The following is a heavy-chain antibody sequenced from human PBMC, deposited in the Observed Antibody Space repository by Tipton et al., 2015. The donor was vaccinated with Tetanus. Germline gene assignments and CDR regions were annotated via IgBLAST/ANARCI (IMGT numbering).Heavy chain of an antibody. V-gene: IGHV4-30-4*01. Sequence: TLSLTCTVSVGSISSGDYYWSWVRQSPGEGLEWIGHIYKSGNTYYKPSLKSRVAISIDASKNQFSLKLNSMTAADTAVYYCARVGYYYYYMDVWGKWTTVTVSS. J-gene: IGHJ6*03. CDR2: IYKSGNT. D-gene: IGHD3-22*01. CDR1: VGSISSGDYY. CDR3: ARVGYYYYYMDV.